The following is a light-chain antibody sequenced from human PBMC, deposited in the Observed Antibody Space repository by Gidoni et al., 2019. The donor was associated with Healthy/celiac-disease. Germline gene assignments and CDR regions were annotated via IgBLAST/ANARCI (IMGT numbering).Light chain of an antibody. CDR3: QSYDSSLSGPVV. J-gene: IGLJ2*01. Sequence: QSVLTQPPSVSGAPGQRVTISCTGSSSNIGAGYDVHWYQQLPGTAPTLLISGNSNRPSGVPDRFSGSKSGTSASLAITGLQAEDEADYYCQSYDSSLSGPVVFGGGTKLTVL. V-gene: IGLV1-40*01. CDR2: GNS. CDR1: SSNIGAGYD.